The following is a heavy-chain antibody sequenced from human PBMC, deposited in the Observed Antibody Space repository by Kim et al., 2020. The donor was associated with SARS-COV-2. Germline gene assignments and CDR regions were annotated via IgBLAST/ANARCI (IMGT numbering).Heavy chain of an antibody. CDR2: IYPGDSDT. D-gene: IGHD2-2*01. Sequence: GESLKISCKGSGYSFTSYWIGWVRQMPGKGLEWMGIIYPGDSDTRYSPSFQGQVTISADKSISTAYLQWSSLKASDTAMYYCAGGGVGYCSSTSCYRLSWHAFDIWGQGTMVTVSS. CDR1: GYSFTSYW. CDR3: AGGGVGYCSSTSCYRLSWHAFDI. J-gene: IGHJ3*02. V-gene: IGHV5-51*01.